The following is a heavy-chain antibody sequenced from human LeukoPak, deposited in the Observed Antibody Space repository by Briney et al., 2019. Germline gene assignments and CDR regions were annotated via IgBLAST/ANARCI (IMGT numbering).Heavy chain of an antibody. V-gene: IGHV3-9*01. CDR1: GFTFDDHA. CDR3: AKGPGLTAFFDF. J-gene: IGHJ4*02. D-gene: IGHD2-21*02. Sequence: GGFLRLSCGASGFTFDDHAMHWVRQAPGKGLEWVSGITWNSDTVAYADSVKGRFTIARDNARNSLYLQMNSLRPEDTALYYCAKGPGLTAFFDFWGQGTLVTVSS. CDR2: ITWNSDTV.